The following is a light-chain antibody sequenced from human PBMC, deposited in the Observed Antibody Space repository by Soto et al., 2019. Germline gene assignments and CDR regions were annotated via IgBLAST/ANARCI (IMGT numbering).Light chain of an antibody. CDR2: GAS. J-gene: IGKJ1*01. CDR1: QGVSFN. CDR3: QQYNSWPPRT. Sequence: EIVMTQSPATLSVSPGERATLSCRASQGVSFNLAWYQQKPGQAPRLLIYGASTRATGIPARFSGSGSGTEFTLTISSLQSEDFAVYYCQQYNSWPPRTFGQGTKLEI. V-gene: IGKV3-15*01.